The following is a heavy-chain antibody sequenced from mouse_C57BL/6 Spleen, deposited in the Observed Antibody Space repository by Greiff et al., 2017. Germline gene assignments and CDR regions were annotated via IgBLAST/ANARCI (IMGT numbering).Heavy chain of an antibody. V-gene: IGHV5-17*01. J-gene: IGHJ3*01. CDR3: ARGNYPAY. Sequence: EVHLVESGGGLVKPGGSLKLSCAASGFTFSDYGMHWVRQAPEKGLEWVAYISSGSSTIYYADTVKGRFTISRDNAKNTLFLQMTSLRSEDTAMYYCARGNYPAYWGQGTLVTVSA. D-gene: IGHD2-1*01. CDR2: ISSGSSTI. CDR1: GFTFSDYG.